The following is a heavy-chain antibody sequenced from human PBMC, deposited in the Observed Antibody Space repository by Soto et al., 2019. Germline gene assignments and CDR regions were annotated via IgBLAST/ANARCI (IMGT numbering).Heavy chain of an antibody. CDR3: AKLGFTIDDMDV. Sequence: GGSLRLSCAVSGLTFRSYGMHWVRQAPVKGLEWVAVISYDGSSEYYGDSVKGRFTISRDDSQNTVYLQMNSLRAEDTAVYYCAKLGFTIDDMDVWGQGTTVTVSS. V-gene: IGHV3-30*18. J-gene: IGHJ6*02. CDR1: GLTFRSYG. D-gene: IGHD3-10*01. CDR2: ISYDGSSE.